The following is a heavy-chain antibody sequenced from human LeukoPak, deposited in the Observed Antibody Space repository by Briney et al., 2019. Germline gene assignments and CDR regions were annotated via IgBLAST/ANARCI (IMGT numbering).Heavy chain of an antibody. D-gene: IGHD3-9*01. V-gene: IGHV4-59*08. J-gene: IGHJ4*02. CDR1: GGSISSYY. CDR3: ARHGGDYDILTGYRRTNYYFDY. CDR2: IYYSGST. Sequence: SETLSLTCTVSGGSISSYYWSWIRQPPGKGLEWIGYIYYSGSTNYNPSLKSRVTISVDTSKNQFSLKLSSVTAADTAVYYCARHGGDYDILTGYRRTNYYFDYWGQGTLVAVSS.